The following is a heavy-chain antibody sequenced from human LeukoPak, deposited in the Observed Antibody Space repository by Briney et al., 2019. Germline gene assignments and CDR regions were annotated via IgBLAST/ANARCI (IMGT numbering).Heavy chain of an antibody. V-gene: IGHV3-7*03. Sequence: PGGSLRLSCAASGFTFSSYWMNWARQAPGKGLEWVASINHNGNVNYYVDSVKGRFTISRDNAKNSLYLQMSNLRAEDTAVYYCARVPHYYDSSGLDYWGQGTLVTVSS. J-gene: IGHJ4*02. D-gene: IGHD3-22*01. CDR2: INHNGNVN. CDR3: ARVPHYYDSSGLDY. CDR1: GFTFSSYW.